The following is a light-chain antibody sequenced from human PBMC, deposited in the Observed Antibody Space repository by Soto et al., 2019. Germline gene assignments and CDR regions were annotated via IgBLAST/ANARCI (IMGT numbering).Light chain of an antibody. J-gene: IGLJ3*02. V-gene: IGLV1-44*01. Sequence: QSVLTQPPSASGTPGQRVTISCSGSSSNIGSNTVNWYQQLPGTAPKLVIYSNNQRPSGVPGRFSGSKSGASGSLAISGLQSEDEDDYSCAAWDDSLNAVVFGGGTKLTVL. CDR3: AAWDDSLNAVV. CDR2: SNN. CDR1: SSNIGSNT.